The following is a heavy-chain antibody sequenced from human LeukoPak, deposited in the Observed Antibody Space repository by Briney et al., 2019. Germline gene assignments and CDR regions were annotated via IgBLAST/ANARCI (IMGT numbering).Heavy chain of an antibody. CDR1: GFTFSSYW. Sequence: GGSLRLSCVASGFTFSSYWMHWVRQDPRKGLVWVSRINGDGRNINYADSVRGRFTISRDNAKNTLYLQMNTLRVEDTAVYYCARTDYGDSLFDYWGQGTLVTVSS. CDR3: ARTDYGDSLFDY. D-gene: IGHD4-17*01. J-gene: IGHJ4*02. CDR2: INGDGRNI. V-gene: IGHV3-74*01.